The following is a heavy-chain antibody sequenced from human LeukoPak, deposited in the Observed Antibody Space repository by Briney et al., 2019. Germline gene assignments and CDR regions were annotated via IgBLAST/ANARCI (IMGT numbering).Heavy chain of an antibody. CDR2: ISSSGSTI. J-gene: IGHJ4*02. CDR3: ARENHSYSSGWYRYFDY. V-gene: IGHV3-48*03. CDR1: GFTFSSYE. Sequence: GGSLRLSCAASGFTFSSYEMNWVRQAPGKGLEWVSYISSSGSTIYYADSVKGRFTISRDDAKNSLYLQMNSLRAEDTAVYYCARENHSYSSGWYRYFDYWGQGTLVTVSS. D-gene: IGHD6-19*01.